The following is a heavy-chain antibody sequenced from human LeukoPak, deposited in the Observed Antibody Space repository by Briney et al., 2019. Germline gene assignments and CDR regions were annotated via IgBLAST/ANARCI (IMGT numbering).Heavy chain of an antibody. CDR3: ARGGHDFWRGSIGKEGDY. Sequence: GGSLRLSCAASGFTFSSYSMNWVRQAPGKGLEWVSSISSSSSYIYYADSVKGRFTISRDNAKTSLYLQMNSLRAEDTAVYYCARGGHDFWRGSIGKEGDYWGQGTLVTVSS. CDR1: GFTFSSYS. D-gene: IGHD3-3*01. CDR2: ISSSSSYI. V-gene: IGHV3-21*01. J-gene: IGHJ4*02.